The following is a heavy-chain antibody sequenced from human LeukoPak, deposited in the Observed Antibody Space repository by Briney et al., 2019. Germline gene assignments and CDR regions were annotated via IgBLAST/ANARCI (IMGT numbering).Heavy chain of an antibody. CDR1: GGSISSGGYY. CDR3: ARDHTPEAFGI. CDR2: IYYSGST. Sequence: SQTLSLTCTVSGGSISSGGYYWSWIRQHPGKGLEWIGYIYYSGSTNYNPSLKSRVTISVDTSKNQFSLKLRSVTAADTAVYYCARDHTPEAFGIWGQGTMVTVSS. V-gene: IGHV4-31*03. J-gene: IGHJ3*02.